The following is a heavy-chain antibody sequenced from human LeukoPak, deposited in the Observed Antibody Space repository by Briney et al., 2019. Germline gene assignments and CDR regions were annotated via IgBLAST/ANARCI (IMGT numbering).Heavy chain of an antibody. Sequence: PGGSLRLSCAASGFTFSSYAMSWVRQAPGKGLEWVSAISGSGGSTYYADSVKGRFTISRDNSKNTLYLQMNSLRAEDTAVYYCAKDAITMVRGVNNYYYYGTDVWGQGTTVTVSS. CDR1: GFTFSSYA. D-gene: IGHD3-10*01. CDR2: ISGSGGST. CDR3: AKDAITMVRGVNNYYYYGTDV. V-gene: IGHV3-23*01. J-gene: IGHJ6*02.